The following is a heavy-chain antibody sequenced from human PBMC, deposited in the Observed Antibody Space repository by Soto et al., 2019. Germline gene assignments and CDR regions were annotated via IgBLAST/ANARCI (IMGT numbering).Heavy chain of an antibody. CDR1: GFTFTSSA. V-gene: IGHV1-58*01. D-gene: IGHD3-3*01. Sequence: SVKVSCKASGFTFTSSAVQWVRQARGQRLEWIGWIVVGSGNTNYAQKFQERVTITRDMSTSTAYMELSSLRSEDTAVYYCAADGATIFGVVSLAYWGQGTLVTVSS. CDR2: IVVGSGNT. CDR3: AADGATIFGVVSLAY. J-gene: IGHJ4*02.